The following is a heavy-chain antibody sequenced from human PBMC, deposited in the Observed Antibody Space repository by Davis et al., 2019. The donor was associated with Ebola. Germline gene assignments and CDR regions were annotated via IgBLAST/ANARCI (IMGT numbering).Heavy chain of an antibody. CDR3: TRHVSGDFWYFDL. Sequence: GGSLRLSCAASGFTFESYSMNWVRQAPGKGLQWVSSITPSSGTIYYADAVRGRFTISRDDSKNTVYLQMNSLRDEDTAMYYCTRHVSGDFWYFDLWGRGTLVTVSS. CDR2: ITPSSGTI. D-gene: IGHD4-17*01. J-gene: IGHJ2*01. CDR1: GFTFESYS. V-gene: IGHV3-21*04.